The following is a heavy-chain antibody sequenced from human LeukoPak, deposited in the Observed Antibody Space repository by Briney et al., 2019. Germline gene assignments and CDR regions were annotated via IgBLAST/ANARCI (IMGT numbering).Heavy chain of an antibody. V-gene: IGHV1-2*02. J-gene: IGHJ3*02. CDR1: GYTFTGHY. D-gene: IGHD3-22*01. CDR2: IHPNTGGT. CDR3: ASEYKYDSSGANAFDI. Sequence: ASVKVSCEASGYTFTGHYIHWVRQAPGQGLEWMGWIHPNTGGTKYAQKFQGRVTMTRDTSSSTAYMELSSLRSADTAVYYCASEYKYDSSGANAFDIWGQGTMVTVSS.